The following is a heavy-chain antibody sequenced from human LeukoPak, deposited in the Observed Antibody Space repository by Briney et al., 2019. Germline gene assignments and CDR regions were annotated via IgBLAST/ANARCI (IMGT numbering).Heavy chain of an antibody. V-gene: IGHV4-39*01. CDR2: IYYHENT. Sequence: SETLSLTCTVSGGSISSSSDYWGWIRQAPGKGLEWIGSIYYHENTYYNSSLKSRVTISVDTSKNQFSLKLNSVTAADTAVYYCASLTGTASRYYYYYYMDVWGKGTTVTISS. D-gene: IGHD1-1*01. CDR3: ASLTGTASRYYYYYYMDV. CDR1: GGSISSSSDY. J-gene: IGHJ6*03.